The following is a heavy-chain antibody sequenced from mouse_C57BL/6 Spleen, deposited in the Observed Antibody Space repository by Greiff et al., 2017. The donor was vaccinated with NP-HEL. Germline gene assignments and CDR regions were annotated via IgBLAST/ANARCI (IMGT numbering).Heavy chain of an antibody. Sequence: VQLQQSGAELARPGASVKLSCKASGYTFTSYGISWVKQRTGQGLEWIGEIYPRSGNTYYNEKFKGKATLNADTSSSTEYMELRRLTSEDAAVYFCARGGMTTVVPPDFDVWGTGTTVTGSS. V-gene: IGHV1-81*01. CDR1: GYTFTSYG. CDR2: IYPRSGNT. J-gene: IGHJ1*03. CDR3: ARGGMTTVVPPDFDV. D-gene: IGHD1-1*01.